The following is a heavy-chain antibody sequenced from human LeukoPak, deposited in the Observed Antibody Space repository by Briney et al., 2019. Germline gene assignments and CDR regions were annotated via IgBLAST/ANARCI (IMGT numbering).Heavy chain of an antibody. CDR3: ARGAYSSSWYPYYYYYYGMDV. J-gene: IGHJ6*02. CDR1: GYTFTSYD. V-gene: IGHV1-8*01. Sequence: ASVKVSCKASGYTFTSYDINWVRQATGQGLEWMGWMNPNSGNTGYAQKFQGRVTMTRNTSISTAYMELSSLRSEDTAVYYCARGAYSSSWYPYYYYYYGMDVWGQGTTVTVSS. CDR2: MNPNSGNT. D-gene: IGHD6-13*01.